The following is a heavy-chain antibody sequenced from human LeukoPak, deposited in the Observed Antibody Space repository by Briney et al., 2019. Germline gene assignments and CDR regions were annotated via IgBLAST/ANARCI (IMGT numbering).Heavy chain of an antibody. Sequence: GGSLRLSCAASGFTFSGSAFHWVRQASGKGLEWVGRIRSKPNSYATAYAASVKGRFTISRDESKNTAYLQMNSLKTEDTAVYYCTRPFFGVAPTGVDYWGQGTLVTVSS. J-gene: IGHJ4*02. D-gene: IGHD3-3*01. V-gene: IGHV3-73*01. CDR1: GFTFSGSA. CDR2: IRSKPNSYAT. CDR3: TRPFFGVAPTGVDY.